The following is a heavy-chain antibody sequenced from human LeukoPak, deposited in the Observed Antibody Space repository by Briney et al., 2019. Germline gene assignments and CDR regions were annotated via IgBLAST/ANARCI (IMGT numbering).Heavy chain of an antibody. V-gene: IGHV3-74*01. CDR2: INSDGINP. J-gene: IGHJ4*02. CDR3: ARDWYYAVDY. Sequence: GGSLRLSCGASGFTFSSTWMHWVRLVPRKGLVWVSRINSDGINPIYADSVKGRFTISRDNAKNTLYLQMSSLRAEDTAVYYCARDWYYAVDYWGQGTLVTVSS. D-gene: IGHD3-10*01. CDR1: GFTFSSTW.